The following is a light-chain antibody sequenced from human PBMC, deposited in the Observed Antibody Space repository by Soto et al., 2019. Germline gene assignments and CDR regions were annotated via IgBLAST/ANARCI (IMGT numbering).Light chain of an antibody. CDR1: QSVSDY. Sequence: VLTQSPARLSLSPGERATLSCRAGQSVSDYLDWYQQKPGQPPRLLFFDASNRTTGVPDRFSAGGSGTDFTLIISSLEPEDFAVYYCQQRVNWPPTFGGGTKVEI. CDR3: QQRVNWPPT. CDR2: DAS. J-gene: IGKJ4*01. V-gene: IGKV3-11*01.